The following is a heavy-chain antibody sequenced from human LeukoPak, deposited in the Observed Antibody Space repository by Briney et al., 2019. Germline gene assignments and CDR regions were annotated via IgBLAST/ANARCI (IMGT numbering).Heavy chain of an antibody. CDR3: ARDRYDSSGGAFDI. CDR2: ISSGSSYI. D-gene: IGHD3-22*01. J-gene: IGHJ3*02. CDR1: GFTFITYT. V-gene: IGHV3-21*01. Sequence: KPGGSLRLSCATSGFTFITYTMNWVRQAPGKGLQWVSSISSGSSYIYYADSVKGRFTISRDNAKNSLYLQMNSLRAEDTAVYYCARDRYDSSGGAFDIWGQGTMVTVSS.